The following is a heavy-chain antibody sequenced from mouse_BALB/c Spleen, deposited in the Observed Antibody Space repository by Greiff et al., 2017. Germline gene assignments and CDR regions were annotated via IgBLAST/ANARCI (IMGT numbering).Heavy chain of an antibody. V-gene: IGHV5-6-4*01. CDR2: ISSGGSYT. CDR1: GFTFSSYT. D-gene: IGHD2-4*01. Sequence: EVQRVESGGGLVKPGGSLKLSCAASGFTFSSYTMSWVRQTPEKRLEWVATISSGGSYTYYPDSVKGRFTISRDNAKNTLYLQMSSLKSEDTAMYYCTRDERTYDYDGDYFDYWGQGTTLTVSS. CDR3: TRDERTYDYDGDYFDY. J-gene: IGHJ2*01.